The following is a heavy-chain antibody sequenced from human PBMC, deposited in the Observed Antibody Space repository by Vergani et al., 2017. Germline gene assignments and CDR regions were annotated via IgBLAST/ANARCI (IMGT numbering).Heavy chain of an antibody. CDR3: ARDQPNYYDSSGYGEFDY. CDR2: IKQDGSGK. V-gene: IGHV3-7*01. D-gene: IGHD3-22*01. CDR1: GFTFSSYW. J-gene: IGHJ4*02. Sequence: EVQLVESGGGLVQPGGSLRLSCAASGFTFSSYWMSWVRQAPGKGLEWVANIKQDGSGKYYVDSVKGRFTISRENAKNSLYLQMNSLRAEDTAVYYCARDQPNYYDSSGYGEFDYWGQGTLVTVSS.